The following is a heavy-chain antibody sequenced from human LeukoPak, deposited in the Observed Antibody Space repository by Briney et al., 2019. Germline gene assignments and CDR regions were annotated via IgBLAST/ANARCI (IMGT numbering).Heavy chain of an antibody. CDR2: IYYSGST. Sequence: PSETLSLTCTVSGGSISSSSYYWGWIRQPPGKGLEWIGSIYYSGSTYYNPSLKSRVTISVDTSKNQFSLKPSSVTAADTAVYYCARQGDYGDYYFDYWGQGTLVTVSS. J-gene: IGHJ4*02. CDR3: ARQGDYGDYYFDY. CDR1: GGSISSSSYY. D-gene: IGHD4-17*01. V-gene: IGHV4-39*01.